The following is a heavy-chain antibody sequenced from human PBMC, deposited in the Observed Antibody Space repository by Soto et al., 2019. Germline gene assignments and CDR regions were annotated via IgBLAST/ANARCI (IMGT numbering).Heavy chain of an antibody. CDR2: VYYSGST. J-gene: IGHJ4*02. D-gene: IGHD3-16*01. Sequence: SDTLSLTCTVSGGSTNSRSDYWGWIRQPPGKGLEWIGSVYYSGSTHDNPSLQSRVTISVDTSRNQFSLNLIPVTAADTAVYFCARQPRGPGYGERGLYFDHWGQGTLVTVSS. V-gene: IGHV4-39*01. CDR3: ARQPRGPGYGERGLYFDH. CDR1: GGSTNSRSDY.